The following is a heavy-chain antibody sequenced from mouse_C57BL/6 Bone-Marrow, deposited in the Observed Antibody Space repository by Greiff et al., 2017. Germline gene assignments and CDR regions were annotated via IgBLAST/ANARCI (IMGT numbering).Heavy chain of an antibody. CDR3: ARLEFDGSSGDWYFDV. V-gene: IGHV1-85*01. D-gene: IGHD1-1*01. CDR1: GYTFTSYD. CDR2: IYPRDGST. Sequence: VMLVESGPELVKPGASVKLSCKASGYTFTSYDINWVKQRPGQGLEWIGWIYPRDGSTKYNEKFKGKATLTVDTSSSTAYMELHSLTSEASAVYFCARLEFDGSSGDWYFDVWGTGTTVTVSS. J-gene: IGHJ1*03.